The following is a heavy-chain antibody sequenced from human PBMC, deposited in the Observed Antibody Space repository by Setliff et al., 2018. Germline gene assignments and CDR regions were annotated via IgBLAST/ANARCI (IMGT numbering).Heavy chain of an antibody. CDR1: GGSISGYY. J-gene: IGHJ6*03. CDR2: IYSSGSI. V-gene: IGHV4-59*08. Sequence: SETLSLTCNVSGGSISGYYWSWIRQPPGKGLEWIGNIYSSGSIKYNPSLRSRVTISVDTVKNQFSLRLSSSTAADTAVYYCARAPDSGTYYNLYPYYNDVWGKGTTVTVSS. CDR3: ARAPDSGTYYNLYPYYNDV. D-gene: IGHD1-26*01.